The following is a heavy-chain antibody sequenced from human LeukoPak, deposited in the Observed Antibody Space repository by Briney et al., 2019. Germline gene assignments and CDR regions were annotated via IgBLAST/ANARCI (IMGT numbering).Heavy chain of an antibody. V-gene: IGHV4-59*08. CDR1: GGSISSPY. Sequence: SETLSLTCTVSGGSISSPYWTWIRQPPGKGLEWIGYIYYGGSTDYSPSLKSRATISLDTSKNRFSLHLTSVTAADTAVYYCARQLAGLAPPGFIDSWGQGTLVTVSS. CDR3: ARQLAGLAPPGFIDS. J-gene: IGHJ4*02. D-gene: IGHD3-3*02. CDR2: IYYGGST.